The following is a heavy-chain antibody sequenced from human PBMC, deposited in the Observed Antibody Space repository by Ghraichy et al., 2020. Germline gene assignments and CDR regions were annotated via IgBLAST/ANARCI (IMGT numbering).Heavy chain of an antibody. CDR2: INHSGST. J-gene: IGHJ6*02. CDR3: ARVPLNHAHYYYGMDV. V-gene: IGHV4-34*01. Sequence: SETLSLTCAVYGGSFSGSYWSWIRQPQGKGLEWIGEINHSGSTNYNPSLKSRFTISVDTSKNQFSLKLSSVTAADTAVYYCARVPLNHAHYYYGMDVWGQGTTVTVSS. CDR1: GGSFSGSY.